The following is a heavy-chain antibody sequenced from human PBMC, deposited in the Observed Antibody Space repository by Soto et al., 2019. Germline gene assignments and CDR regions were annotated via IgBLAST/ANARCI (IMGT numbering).Heavy chain of an antibody. CDR2: ISGDRAYI. J-gene: IGHJ4*02. V-gene: IGHV3-48*02. CDR1: GFTFSAYS. CDR3: ARQVYTVVTPIAF. D-gene: IGHD2-21*01. Sequence: VQLLESGGGLVQPGGSLRLSCAASGFTFSAYSMNWVRQAPGKGLEWLSYISGDRAYIYYADSVRGRFTVSRVNAEDPIYLQRANLRDEDTAVYYCARQVYTVVTPIAFRGQGTLVTVSS.